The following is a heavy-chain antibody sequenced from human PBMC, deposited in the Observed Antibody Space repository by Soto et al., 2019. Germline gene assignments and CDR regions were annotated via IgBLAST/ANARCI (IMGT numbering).Heavy chain of an antibody. Sequence: HPGGSLRLSCATSGFTFSSYEMNWVRQAPGKGLEWVSYISSSGSTIYYADSVKGRFTISRDNAKNSLYLQMDSLRAEDTAVYYCARDQEAGSFFPYYYGMDVWGQGTTVTVS. J-gene: IGHJ6*02. V-gene: IGHV3-48*03. D-gene: IGHD6-13*01. CDR3: ARDQEAGSFFPYYYGMDV. CDR1: GFTFSSYE. CDR2: ISSSGSTI.